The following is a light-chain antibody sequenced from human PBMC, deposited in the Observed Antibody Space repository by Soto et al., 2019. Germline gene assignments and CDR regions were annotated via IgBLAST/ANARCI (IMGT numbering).Light chain of an antibody. CDR1: QSVSSNN. CDR2: GAS. J-gene: IGKJ3*01. Sequence: EIVLTQSPGTLSLSPGERATLSCRASQSVSSNNLAWYQQRPGQAPRVVIYGASTRATGIPERFSGSGSGTDFTLTISRLEPEDFAVYYCQQYGSSPFTFGPGSKVDIK. V-gene: IGKV3-20*01. CDR3: QQYGSSPFT.